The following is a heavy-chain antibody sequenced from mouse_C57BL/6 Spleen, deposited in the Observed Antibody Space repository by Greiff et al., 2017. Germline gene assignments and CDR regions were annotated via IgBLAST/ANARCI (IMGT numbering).Heavy chain of an antibody. D-gene: IGHD2-3*01. CDR2: IDPNSGGT. CDR3: ARGRIIYDGYGYVDV. CDR1: GYTFTSYW. V-gene: IGHV1-72*01. J-gene: IGHJ1*03. Sequence: VQLQQSGAELVKPGASVKLSCKASGYTFTSYWMHWVKQRPGRGLEWIGRIDPNSGGTKYNEKFKSKATLTVDKPSSTAYMQLSSLTSEDSAVYYCARGRIIYDGYGYVDVWGTGTTVTVSS.